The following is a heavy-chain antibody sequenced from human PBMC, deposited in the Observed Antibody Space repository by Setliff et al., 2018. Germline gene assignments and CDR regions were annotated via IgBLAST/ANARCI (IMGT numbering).Heavy chain of an antibody. CDR1: GYAVTTGYY. CDR3: ARHMVWSGDED. CDR2: VHHNGAT. D-gene: IGHD5-12*01. J-gene: IGHJ4*02. V-gene: IGHV4-38-2*02. Sequence: PSETLFLTCSVSGYAVTTGYYWGWIRQAPGTGLQWIGSVHHNGATYYNPPLKSRVTISIDTSKNQFSLKVTSVTAADTAVYYCARHMVWSGDEDWGPGTLVTVSS.